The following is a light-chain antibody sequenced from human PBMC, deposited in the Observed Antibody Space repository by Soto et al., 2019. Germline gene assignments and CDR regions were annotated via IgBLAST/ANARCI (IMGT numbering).Light chain of an antibody. CDR3: QQGHSTPYT. Sequence: DIETTQFPCSLSASVGDRVITTCXASQGIRNDLGWYQQKPGKAPKLLIHSASALPSGVPSRFSGSGSGTEFTLTMSGLQPEDFATYYCQQGHSTPYTFGQGTKVDIK. V-gene: IGKV1-39*01. CDR1: QGIRND. J-gene: IGKJ2*01. CDR2: SAS.